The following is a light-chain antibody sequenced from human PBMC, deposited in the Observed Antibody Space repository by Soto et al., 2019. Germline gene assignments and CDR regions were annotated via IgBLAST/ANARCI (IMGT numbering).Light chain of an antibody. CDR3: SSYVGSNTVI. V-gene: IGLV2-8*01. J-gene: IGLJ2*01. Sequence: QSVLTQPPSASGSPGQSVTISCTGTSSDVGAYNYVSWYQQHPGKAPKVLINEVSKRPSGVPDRFSGSKSGNTASLTVSGLQTEEEAHYYCSSYVGSNTVIFGGGTKLTVL. CDR2: EVS. CDR1: SSDVGAYNY.